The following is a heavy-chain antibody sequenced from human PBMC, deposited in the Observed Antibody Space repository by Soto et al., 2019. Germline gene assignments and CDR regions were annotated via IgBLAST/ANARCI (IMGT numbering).Heavy chain of an antibody. CDR1: GFTFTSYA. J-gene: IGHJ4*02. CDR3: ARDPNGGQWLFNY. Sequence: GGSLRLCCAACGFTFTSYAMNWVRQAPGQGLEWVAIASSDGTTKNYADSVKGRFTVSRDNSKNMLWLQMDSLRAEDTAVYYCARDPNGGQWLFNYWGQGSLVTVSS. V-gene: IGHV3-30*12. D-gene: IGHD6-19*01. CDR2: ASSDGTTK.